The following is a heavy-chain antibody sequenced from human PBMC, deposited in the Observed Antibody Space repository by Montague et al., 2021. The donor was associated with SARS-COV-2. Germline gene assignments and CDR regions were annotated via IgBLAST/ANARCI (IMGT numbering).Heavy chain of an antibody. Sequence: SETLSLTCAVSGASLASGYWWSWVRQSPGKGLEWIAEIHHTGGSNYNSSLVSRVTIFLDHSKNHLTLTLSSVTAADTAMYYCASHPAWQQLCTWGQGTLVTVSA. J-gene: IGHJ5*02. CDR3: ASHPAWQQLCT. CDR1: GASLASGYW. CDR2: IHHTGGS. D-gene: IGHD1-1*01. V-gene: IGHV4-4*02.